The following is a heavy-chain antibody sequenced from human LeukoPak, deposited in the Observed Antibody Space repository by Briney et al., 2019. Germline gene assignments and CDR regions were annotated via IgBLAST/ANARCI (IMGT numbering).Heavy chain of an antibody. CDR3: ARHPDIVVLFDY. CDR2: IYYSGST. Sequence: SETLSLTCTVSGGSISSYYWSWIRQPPGKGLEWIGYIYYSGSTNYNPSLKSRVTISVDTSKNQFSLKLSSVTAADTAVYYCARHPDIVVLFDYWGQGTLVTVSS. J-gene: IGHJ4*02. V-gene: IGHV4-59*08. D-gene: IGHD5-12*01. CDR1: GGSISSYY.